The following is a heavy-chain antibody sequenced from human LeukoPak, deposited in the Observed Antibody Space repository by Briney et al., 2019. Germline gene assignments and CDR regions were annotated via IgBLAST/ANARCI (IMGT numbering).Heavy chain of an antibody. CDR1: GFTFSNYG. Sequence: QPGRSLRLSCAAPGFTFSNYGMHWVRQAPGRGLEWVAVIWYDGNNKYYADSVKGRFTISRDNSKNTLYLQMDSLRAEDTAVYYCAKEGYSSGRSADYWGRGTLVTVSS. CDR2: IWYDGNNK. J-gene: IGHJ4*02. D-gene: IGHD6-19*01. V-gene: IGHV3-33*06. CDR3: AKEGYSSGRSADY.